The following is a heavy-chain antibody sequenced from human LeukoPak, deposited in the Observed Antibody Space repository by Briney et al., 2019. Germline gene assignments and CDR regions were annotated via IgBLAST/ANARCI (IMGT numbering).Heavy chain of an antibody. Sequence: GESLKISCKGSGSSFTTKWIGWVRQMPGKGLECMGTIYSGDSDTRYSPSFEGQVAISVDKSISTAYLQWSGLKASDSAMYYCVRLQDYTMGLWGQGTTVTVSS. CDR3: VRLQDYTMGL. J-gene: IGHJ6*02. CDR2: IYSGDSDT. D-gene: IGHD3-16*01. CDR1: GSSFTTKW. V-gene: IGHV5-51*01.